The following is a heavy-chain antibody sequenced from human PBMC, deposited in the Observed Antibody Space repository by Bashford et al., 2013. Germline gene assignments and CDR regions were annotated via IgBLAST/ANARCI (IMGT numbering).Heavy chain of an antibody. CDR3: AREVLVRGGLKWFDP. J-gene: IGHJ5*02. V-gene: IGHV4-59*01. CDR2: VYHSGNA. CDR1: WVHHSFL. D-gene: IGHD3-10*01. Sequence: SETPVPHLHCFCWVHHSFLLELAPAGPGKGLEWIACVYHSGNAKYNPSLKSRVSISVDTSKKQFSLNLTSVTAADTAMYYCAREVLVRGGLKWFDPWGQGTLVTVSS.